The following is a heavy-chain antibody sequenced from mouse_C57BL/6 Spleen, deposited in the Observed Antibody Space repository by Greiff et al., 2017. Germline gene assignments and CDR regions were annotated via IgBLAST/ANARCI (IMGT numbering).Heavy chain of an antibody. CDR1: GFSFNTYA. Sequence: EVKLVESGGGLVQPKGSLKLSCAASGFSFNTYAMNWVRQAPGKGLEWVARIRSKSNNYATYYADSVKDRFTISRDDSESMLYLQMNNLKTEDTAMYYCVTHYGSSYDYARDYWGQGTSVTVSS. V-gene: IGHV10-1*01. J-gene: IGHJ4*01. D-gene: IGHD1-1*01. CDR3: VTHYGSSYDYARDY. CDR2: IRSKSNNYAT.